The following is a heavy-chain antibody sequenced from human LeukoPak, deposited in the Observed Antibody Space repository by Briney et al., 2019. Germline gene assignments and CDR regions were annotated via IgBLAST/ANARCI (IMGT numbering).Heavy chain of an antibody. D-gene: IGHD3-10*01. V-gene: IGHV3-64*04. CDR1: GFTFSTYA. CDR2: ITSSGGST. J-gene: IGHJ4*02. Sequence: LAGGSLRLSCSASGFTFSTYAMYWVRQAPGKGLEYVSAITSSGGSTYYADSVKGRFTVSRDNSKNALYLQMSSLRAEDTVVYYCARDHYYGSASYGFDYWGQGTLVTVSS. CDR3: ARDHYYGSASYGFDY.